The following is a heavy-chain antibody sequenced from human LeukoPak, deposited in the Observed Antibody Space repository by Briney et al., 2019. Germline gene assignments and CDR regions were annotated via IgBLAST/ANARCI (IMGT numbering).Heavy chain of an antibody. D-gene: IGHD3-10*01. Sequence: GGSLRLSCAASRFTFSTYAMSWVRQAPGKGLEWVSGIFGSGAGTHYADSVRGRFTISRDNSKNTLYLQMNSLRADDTAVYYCAKDLISPRTVGSSEKIDYWGQGTLVTVSS. CDR2: IFGSGAGT. CDR1: RFTFSTYA. CDR3: AKDLISPRTVGSSEKIDY. V-gene: IGHV3-23*01. J-gene: IGHJ4*02.